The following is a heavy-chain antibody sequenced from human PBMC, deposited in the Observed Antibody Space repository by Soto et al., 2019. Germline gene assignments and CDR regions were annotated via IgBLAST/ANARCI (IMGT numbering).Heavy chain of an antibody. CDR2: INAGNGNT. Sequence: QVQLVQSGAEEKKPGASVKVSCKASGYTFTNYATHWVRQAPGQRLEWMGWINAGNGNTKYSQKFQGRVTITRDTSASTAYRELSSMRSADTAVYYCARVSGYYLPDYWGQGTLVTVSS. CDR1: GYTFTNYA. CDR3: ARVSGYYLPDY. D-gene: IGHD5-12*01. J-gene: IGHJ4*02. V-gene: IGHV1-3*05.